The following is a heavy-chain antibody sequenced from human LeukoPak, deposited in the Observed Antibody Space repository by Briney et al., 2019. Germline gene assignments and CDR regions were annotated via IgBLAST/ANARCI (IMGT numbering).Heavy chain of an antibody. CDR1: SGSINSYF. CDR3: ARGSGYDPDYYYYYMDV. Sequence: SETLSLTCTVSSGSINSYFWSWIRQPAGKGLEWIRRIYTSGSTNYNPSLKSRVTMSVDTSKNQFSLKLTSVTAADTAVYYCARGSGYDPDYYYYYMDVWGKGTTVTVSS. CDR2: IYTSGST. J-gene: IGHJ6*03. V-gene: IGHV4-4*07. D-gene: IGHD5-12*01.